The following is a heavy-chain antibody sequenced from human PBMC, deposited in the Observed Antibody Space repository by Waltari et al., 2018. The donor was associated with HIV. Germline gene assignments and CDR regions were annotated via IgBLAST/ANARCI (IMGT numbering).Heavy chain of an antibody. CDR3: ARGGDSGSYFVLYYYYYGMDV. CDR2: INPNSGGT. J-gene: IGHJ6*02. D-gene: IGHD1-26*01. CDR1: GYTFTGYY. Sequence: QVQLVQSGAEVKKPGASVKVSCKASGYTFTGYYMHWVRQAPGQGLEWMGGINPNSGGTNYAQKFQGRVTRTRDTSISTAYMELSRLRSDDTAVYYCARGGDSGSYFVLYYYYYGMDVWGQGTTVTVSS. V-gene: IGHV1-2*02.